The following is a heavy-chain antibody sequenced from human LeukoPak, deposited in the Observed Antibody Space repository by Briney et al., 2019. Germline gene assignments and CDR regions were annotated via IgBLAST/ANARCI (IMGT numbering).Heavy chain of an antibody. J-gene: IGHJ4*02. D-gene: IGHD6-19*01. CDR3: ARGRVAVAGTKNKFDY. V-gene: IGHV4-31*03. Sequence: SETLSLTCTVSGGSISSGGYYWSWIRQHPGKGLEWIGYIYYSGSTYYNPSLKSRVTISVDTSKNQFSLKLSSVTAADTAVYYCARGRVAVAGTKNKFDYWGQGTLVTVSS. CDR1: GGSISSGGYY. CDR2: IYYSGST.